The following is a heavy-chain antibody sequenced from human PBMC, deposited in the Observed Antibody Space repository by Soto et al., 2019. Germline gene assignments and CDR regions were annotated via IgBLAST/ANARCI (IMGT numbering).Heavy chain of an antibody. D-gene: IGHD2-2*01. CDR3: AKHPNSNDYADY. CDR1: GFIFRSYS. J-gene: IGHJ4*02. CDR2: ISGSSSTT. V-gene: IGHV3-48*02. Sequence: PGGSLRLSCAASGFIFRSYSMNWVRQAPGRGLEWISYISGSSSTTYYADSVKGRFTISRDNAKNSLYLHMNSLRDEDTAVYYCAKHPNSNDYADYWGQGTLVTVSS.